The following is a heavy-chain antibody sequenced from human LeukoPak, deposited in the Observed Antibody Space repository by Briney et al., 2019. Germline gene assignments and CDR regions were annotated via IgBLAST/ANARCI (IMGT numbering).Heavy chain of an antibody. CDR3: ASDRGSYSDY. J-gene: IGHJ4*02. D-gene: IGHD3-16*01. Sequence: PGGSLRLSCAASGFTFSSYWMHWVRQAPGKGLVWVSRVNTDGSTPTYADSVKGRFTISRDNAKNTMYLQMNSMRAEDTAVYYCASDRGSYSDYWGQGTLVTVSS. CDR1: GFTFSSYW. V-gene: IGHV3-74*01. CDR2: VNTDGSTP.